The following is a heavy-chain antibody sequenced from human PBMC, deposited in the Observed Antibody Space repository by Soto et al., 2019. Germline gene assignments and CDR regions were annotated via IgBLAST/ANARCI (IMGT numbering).Heavy chain of an antibody. V-gene: IGHV3-30*03. D-gene: IGHD2-15*01. Sequence: QVQLVESGGGVVQPGRSLRLSCAASGFTFSSYGMHWVRQAPGKGLEWVAVISYDGSNKYYADSVKGRFTISRDNSKNTLYLPMNSLRAEDTAVYYCALDPNCSGGSCPTRLLHWGQGTLVTVSS. CDR2: ISYDGSNK. J-gene: IGHJ1*01. CDR1: GFTFSSYG. CDR3: ALDPNCSGGSCPTRLLH.